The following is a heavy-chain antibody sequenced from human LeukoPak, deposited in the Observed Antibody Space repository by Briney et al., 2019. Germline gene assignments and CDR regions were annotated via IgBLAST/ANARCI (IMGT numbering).Heavy chain of an antibody. J-gene: IGHJ4*02. V-gene: IGHV3-7*01. CDR2: IKQDGSEK. D-gene: IGHD5-18*01. CDR3: ARPSRTAMVTDFDY. CDR1: GFTFSSYW. Sequence: PGGSLRLSCAASGFTFSSYWMSWVRQAPGKGLEWVDNIKQDGSEKYYVDSVKGRFSISRDNAKNSLYLQMNSLRAEDTAVYYCARPSRTAMVTDFDYWGQGTLVTVSS.